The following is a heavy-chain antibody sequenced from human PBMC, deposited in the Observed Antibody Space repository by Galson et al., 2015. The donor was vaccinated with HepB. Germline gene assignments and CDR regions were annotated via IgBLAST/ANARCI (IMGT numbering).Heavy chain of an antibody. CDR1: GFSFSDFY. J-gene: IGHJ5*02. Sequence: SQRLSCAVSGFSFSDFYMTWIRQAPGKGLEWISYISESGTTTYYADSLKGRFTVSRDNAKKSLYLQMNSLRAEYTAVYYCAKAAGWFDPLGQGTLVTVSS. CDR3: AKAAGWFDP. V-gene: IGHV3-11*01. CDR2: ISESGTTT.